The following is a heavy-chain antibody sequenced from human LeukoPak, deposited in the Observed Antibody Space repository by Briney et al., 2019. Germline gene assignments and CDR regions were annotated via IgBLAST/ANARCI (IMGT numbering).Heavy chain of an antibody. CDR1: GFSFDDYA. CDR2: ITGDGGDT. Sequence: GSLRLSCATSGFSFDDYAMHWVRQPPGKGLEWVSVITGDGGDTDYVDSVKGRFTISRDNSKDSPYLQMNSLRTEDTAFYYCAKEFGYCSGSSCYRYYYYPMDVWGQGTTVTVSS. J-gene: IGHJ6*02. CDR3: AKEFGYCSGSSCYRYYYYPMDV. V-gene: IGHV3-43*02. D-gene: IGHD2-15*01.